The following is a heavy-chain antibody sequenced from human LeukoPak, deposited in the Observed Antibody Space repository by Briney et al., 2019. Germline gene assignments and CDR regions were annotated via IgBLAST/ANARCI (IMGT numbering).Heavy chain of an antibody. V-gene: IGHV4-59*01. CDR2: IYYSGST. CDR3: ARQCRPYYYDSSGYPA. J-gene: IGHJ5*02. D-gene: IGHD3-22*01. Sequence: SETLSLTCTVSGGSISSYYWSWLRQPPGKGLEWIGYIYYSGSTNYNPSLKSRVTISVDTSKNQFSLKLSSVTAADTAVYYCARQCRPYYYDSSGYPAWGQGTLVTVSS. CDR1: GGSISSYY.